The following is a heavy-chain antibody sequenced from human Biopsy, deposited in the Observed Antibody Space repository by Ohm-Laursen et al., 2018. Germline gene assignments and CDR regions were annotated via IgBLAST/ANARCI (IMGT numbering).Heavy chain of an antibody. CDR3: AKGQVLRGGAEYFQH. D-gene: IGHD2-15*01. Sequence: ASVKVSCKASGYTFTGQYLHWVRQVPGQGLEWMGWINPHSGTTKFAQDFQGRVTMTRDTSITTAYMELRRLRSDDTAVYYCAKGQVLRGGAEYFQHWGQGALVTVSS. V-gene: IGHV1-2*02. J-gene: IGHJ1*01. CDR2: INPHSGTT. CDR1: GYTFTGQY.